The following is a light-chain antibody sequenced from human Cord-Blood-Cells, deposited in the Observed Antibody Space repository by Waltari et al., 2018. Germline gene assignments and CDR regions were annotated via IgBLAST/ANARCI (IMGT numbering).Light chain of an antibody. CDR2: EGS. J-gene: IGLJ3*02. CDR1: SIEVGGYNL. CDR3: CSYAGSSTV. V-gene: IGLV2-23*01. Sequence: QSALTQPASVSGSPGQSITISCTGTSIEVGGYNLVSWYQQHPGKAPKLMIYEGSKRPSGGSNRFSGSKSGNTASLTISGLQAEDEADYYCCSYAGSSTVFGGGTKLTVL.